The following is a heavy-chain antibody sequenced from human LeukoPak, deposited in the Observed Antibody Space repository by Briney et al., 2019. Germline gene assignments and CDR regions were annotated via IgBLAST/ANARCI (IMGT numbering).Heavy chain of an antibody. D-gene: IGHD6-19*01. CDR1: GGSISSYY. CDR2: IYYSGST. CDR3: ASSKPLIAVAGRNWFDP. J-gene: IGHJ5*02. Sequence: SETLSLTCTVSGGSISSYYWSWIRQPPGKGLEWIGYIYYSGSTNYNPSLKSRVTISVDTSKNQFSLKLSSVTAADTAVYYCASSKPLIAVAGRNWFDPWGQGTLVTVSS. V-gene: IGHV4-59*01.